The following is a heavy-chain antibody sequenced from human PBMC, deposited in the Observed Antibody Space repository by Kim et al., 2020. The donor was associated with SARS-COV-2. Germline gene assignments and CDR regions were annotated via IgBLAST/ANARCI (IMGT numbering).Heavy chain of an antibody. Sequence: SETLSLTCTVSGGSISSYYWSWIRQPPGKGLEWIGYIHYSGSTNYNPSLRSRVTISVDTSKNQFSLKLSSVTAADTAVYYCASATRWLDFDYWGQGTLVTVS. V-gene: IGHV4-59*01. J-gene: IGHJ4*02. D-gene: IGHD6-19*01. CDR1: GGSISSYY. CDR3: ASATRWLDFDY. CDR2: IHYSGST.